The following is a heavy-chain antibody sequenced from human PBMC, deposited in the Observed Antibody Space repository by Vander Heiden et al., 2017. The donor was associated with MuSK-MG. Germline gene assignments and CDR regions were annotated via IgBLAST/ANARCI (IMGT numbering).Heavy chain of an antibody. CDR2: INSDRIIT. CDR3: ARVLGPDYD. V-gene: IGHV3-74*01. D-gene: IGHD3-9*01. Sequence: EVQLVESGGGLVPPGGSLRLSCAAPGFTFSSYWMHWVRQATGKGLVWVCRINSDRIITGYSDSVKGRFTISRDICNHTLYLQLNHLSVEDRAVCCCARVLGPDYDRGR. CDR1: GFTFSSYW. J-gene: IGHJ2*01.